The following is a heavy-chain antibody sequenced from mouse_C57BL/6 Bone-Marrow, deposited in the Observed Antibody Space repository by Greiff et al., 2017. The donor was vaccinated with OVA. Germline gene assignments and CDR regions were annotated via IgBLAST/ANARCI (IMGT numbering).Heavy chain of an antibody. CDR1: GYTFTSYW. CDR3: ADDGYFLYAMDY. V-gene: IGHV1-64*01. Sequence: QVQLQQPGAELVKPGASVKLSCKASGYTFTSYWMHWVKQRPGQGLEWIGMIHPNSGSTNYNEKFKSKATLTVDKSSSTAYMQLSSLTSEDSAVYYCADDGYFLYAMDYWGQGTSVTVSS. J-gene: IGHJ4*01. CDR2: IHPNSGST. D-gene: IGHD2-3*01.